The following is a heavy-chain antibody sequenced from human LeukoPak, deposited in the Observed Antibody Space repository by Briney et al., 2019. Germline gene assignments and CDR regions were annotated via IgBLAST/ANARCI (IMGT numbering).Heavy chain of an antibody. CDR2: IYYSGNT. Sequence: SETLSLTCTVSGVSISSSNSYWGWIRQPPGKGLEGIGSIYYSGNTYYNASLKSRVTISVDTAKNLFSLKLTSVTAADTAVYYCARQTGSGLFTLPGGQGTLVTVSS. V-gene: IGHV4-39*01. J-gene: IGHJ4*02. CDR1: GVSISSSNSY. CDR3: ARQTGSGLFTLP. D-gene: IGHD3-10*01.